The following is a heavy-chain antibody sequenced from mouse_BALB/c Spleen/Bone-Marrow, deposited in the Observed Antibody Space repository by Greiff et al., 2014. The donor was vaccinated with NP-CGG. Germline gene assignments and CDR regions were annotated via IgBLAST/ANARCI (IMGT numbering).Heavy chain of an antibody. CDR2: INPSNGRT. Sequence: QVQLQQPGAELVKPGASVKLSCKASGYNFNSSWMHWVKQRPGQGLEWIGEINPSNGRTNYNEKFKSKATLTVDKSSSTAYMQPSSLTSEDSAVYYCARDYGDDSCCAWFVYWGQGTLVTVSA. D-gene: IGHD2-14*01. J-gene: IGHJ3*01. V-gene: IGHV1S81*02. CDR1: GYNFNSSW. CDR3: ARDYGDDSCCAWFVY.